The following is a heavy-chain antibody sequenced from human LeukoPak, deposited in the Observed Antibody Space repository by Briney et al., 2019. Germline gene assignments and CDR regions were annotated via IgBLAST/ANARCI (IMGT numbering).Heavy chain of an antibody. CDR2: ISGSGGST. V-gene: IGHV3-23*01. CDR3: ARAGFYDSSGYPSHAFDI. J-gene: IGHJ3*02. Sequence: GGSLRLSCAASGFTFSSYAMSWVRQAPGKGLEWVSAISGSGGSTYYADSVKGRFTISRENAKNSLYLQMNSLRAGDTAVYYCARAGFYDSSGYPSHAFDIWGQGTMVTVSS. CDR1: GFTFSSYA. D-gene: IGHD3-22*01.